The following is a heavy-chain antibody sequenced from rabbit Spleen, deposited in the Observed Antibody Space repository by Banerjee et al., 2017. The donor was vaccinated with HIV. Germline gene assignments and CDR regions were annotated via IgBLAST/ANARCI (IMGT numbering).Heavy chain of an antibody. Sequence: QEQLVESGGGLVQPEGSLTLTCTASGFSFSSYYYMCWVRQAPGKGLEWIGYIEPVFGVTYYASWVNGRFTISSHNAQNTLYLQLNSLTAADTATYFCARGYADSSGLPTYYFNLWGPGTLVTVS. V-gene: IGHV1S43*01. D-gene: IGHD8-1*01. CDR2: IEPVFGVT. CDR1: GFSFSSYYY. J-gene: IGHJ4*01. CDR3: ARGYADSSGLPTYYFNL.